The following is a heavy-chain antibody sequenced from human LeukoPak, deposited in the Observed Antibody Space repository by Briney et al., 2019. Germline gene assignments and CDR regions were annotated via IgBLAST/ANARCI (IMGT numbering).Heavy chain of an antibody. CDR3: ARRRGDITFDY. D-gene: IGHD3-10*01. V-gene: IGHV3-30-3*01. Sequence: GGSLRLSCAASGFTFSSYAMHWVRQAPGKGLEWVAVISYDGSNKYYADSVKGRFTISRDNSKNTLYLQMNSPRAEDTAVYYCARRRGDITFDYWGQGTLVTVSS. J-gene: IGHJ4*02. CDR2: ISYDGSNK. CDR1: GFTFSSYA.